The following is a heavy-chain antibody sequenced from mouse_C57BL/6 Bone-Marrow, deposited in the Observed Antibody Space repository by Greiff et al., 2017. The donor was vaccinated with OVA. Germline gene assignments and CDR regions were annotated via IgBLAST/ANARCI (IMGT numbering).Heavy chain of an antibody. V-gene: IGHV5-4*01. J-gene: IGHJ4*01. D-gene: IGHD1-1*01. CDR3: AKITTVIEYDMDY. Sequence: EVQGVESGGGLVKPGGSLTLSCAASGFTFSSYAISWVRQTPEKRLEWVATIRDGGSYTYYPDNVKGRFIISSDNAKNNLYLQMSHLKSEDTAMYYCAKITTVIEYDMDYWGQGTTVTVSS. CDR1: GFTFSSYA. CDR2: IRDGGSYT.